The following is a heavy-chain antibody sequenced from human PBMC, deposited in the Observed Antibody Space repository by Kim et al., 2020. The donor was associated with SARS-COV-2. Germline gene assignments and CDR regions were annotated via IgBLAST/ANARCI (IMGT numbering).Heavy chain of an antibody. J-gene: IGHJ4*02. D-gene: IGHD3-10*01. CDR3: ARGDMVRGVIVPSPLVDY. V-gene: IGHV1-46*01. Sequence: QGRVTMTRDTSTSTVYMELSSLRSEDTAVYYCARGDMVRGVIVPSPLVDYWGQGTLVTVSS.